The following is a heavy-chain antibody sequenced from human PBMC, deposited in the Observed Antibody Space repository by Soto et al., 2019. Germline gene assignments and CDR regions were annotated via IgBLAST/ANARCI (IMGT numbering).Heavy chain of an antibody. CDR3: ASLYYNSFTLYPDY. D-gene: IGHD3-10*01. Sequence: PGGSLRLSCLASGFPFSTYGLHWVRQAPGKGLEWVAFISDDGFPKYNVDSVKGRFTISRDNSKKSLYLQMNSLRPEDTAVYYCASLYYNSFTLYPDYWGQGT. J-gene: IGHJ4*02. CDR1: GFPFSTYG. CDR2: ISDDGFPK. V-gene: IGHV3-30*03.